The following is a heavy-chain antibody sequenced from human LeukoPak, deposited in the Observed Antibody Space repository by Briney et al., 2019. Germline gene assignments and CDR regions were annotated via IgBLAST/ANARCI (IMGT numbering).Heavy chain of an antibody. Sequence: ASVKVSCKASGYTFTSYDINWARQAAGQGLEWMGWMNPNSGNTGYAQKFQGRVTITRNTSISTAYMELSSLRSEDTAVYYCARGSYYYDFWSGYYQWLGYWGQGTLVTVSS. CDR2: MNPNSGNT. J-gene: IGHJ4*02. CDR3: ARGSYYYDFWSGYYQWLGY. CDR1: GYTFTSYD. D-gene: IGHD3-3*01. V-gene: IGHV1-8*03.